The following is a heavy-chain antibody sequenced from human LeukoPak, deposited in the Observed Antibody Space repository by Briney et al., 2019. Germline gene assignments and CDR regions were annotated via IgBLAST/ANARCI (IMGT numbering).Heavy chain of an antibody. V-gene: IGHV3-33*01. J-gene: IGHJ6*02. D-gene: IGHD2-21*02. CDR2: IWYEGSNK. CDR1: GFTFSSYG. Sequence: GGSLRLSCAASGFTFSSYGRHGVGQAPGKGLEWVAAIWYEGSNKYYADSVKGRFTISRDNSKNTLYLQMNSLRAEDTAVYYCARESGAPVVTASYYYGMDVWGQGTTVTVSS. CDR3: ARESGAPVVTASYYYGMDV.